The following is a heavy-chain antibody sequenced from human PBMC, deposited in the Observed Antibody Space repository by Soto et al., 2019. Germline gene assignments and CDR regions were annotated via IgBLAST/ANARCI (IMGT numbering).Heavy chain of an antibody. J-gene: IGHJ4*02. CDR2: ITSDTKTI. CDR1: GFTFNIYS. CDR3: ARSLEGHFDY. Sequence: EVQLVESGGDLVQRGGSLRLSCAASGFTFNIYSMNWVRQAPGKGLEWFSYITSDTKTIKYADSVKGRFTISRDNAKNSVYLQMNSLRDEDTAVYYCARSLEGHFDYWGQGTVVTVSS. V-gene: IGHV3-48*02. D-gene: IGHD1-1*01.